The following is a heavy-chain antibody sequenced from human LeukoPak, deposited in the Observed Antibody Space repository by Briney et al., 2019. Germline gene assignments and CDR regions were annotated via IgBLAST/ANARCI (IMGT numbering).Heavy chain of an antibody. CDR3: ARSYSNHLFGMDV. D-gene: IGHD4-11*01. J-gene: IGHJ6*02. V-gene: IGHV3-66*01. Sequence: GGSLRLSCAASGFTVSSYYMTWVRQAPGKGLEWVSVMYSGGSTYYADSVKGRVAMSRDNSQNTVFLQMNSVRVEDTAVYYCARSYSNHLFGMDVWGQGTAVTVSS. CDR2: MYSGGST. CDR1: GFTVSSYY.